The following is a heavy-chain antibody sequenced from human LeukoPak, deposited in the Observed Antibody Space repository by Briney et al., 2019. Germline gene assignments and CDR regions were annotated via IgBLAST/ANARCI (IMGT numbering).Heavy chain of an antibody. Sequence: GGSLRLSCAASGFTFSDYWMNWVRQAPGKGLEWVSVFYVGGATYYADSVKGRFTISRDNSENTLYLQMKSLRAEDTAVYYCARGDGYNFFDYWGQGTLVTVSS. D-gene: IGHD5-24*01. J-gene: IGHJ4*02. V-gene: IGHV3-53*01. CDR2: FYVGGAT. CDR1: GFTFSDYW. CDR3: ARGDGYNFFDY.